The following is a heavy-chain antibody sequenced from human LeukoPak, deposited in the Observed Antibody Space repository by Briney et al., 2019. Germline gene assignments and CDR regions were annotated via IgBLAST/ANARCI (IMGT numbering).Heavy chain of an antibody. CDR3: ARGSFGYDSSGYYLYYYYYYGMDV. CDR2: ISSSSSYI. V-gene: IGHV3-21*01. D-gene: IGHD3-22*01. J-gene: IGHJ6*02. CDR1: GFTFSSYS. Sequence: PGGSLRLSCAASGFTFSSYSMNWVRQAPGKGLEWVSSISSSSSYIYYADSVKGRFTISRDNAKNSLYLLMNSLRAEDTAVYYCARGSFGYDSSGYYLYYYYYYGMDVWGQGTTVTVSS.